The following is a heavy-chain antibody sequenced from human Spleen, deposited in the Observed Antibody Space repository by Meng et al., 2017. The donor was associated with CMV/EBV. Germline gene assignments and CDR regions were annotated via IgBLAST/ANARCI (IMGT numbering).Heavy chain of an antibody. CDR3: GRFWTNTSHWDS. CDR2: VYCDRST. J-gene: IGHJ4*02. CDR1: GVSVKYVLYY. V-gene: IGHV4-39*01. D-gene: IGHD2-2*01. Sequence: TVSGVSVKYVLYYWSWVRPPTGKGLEWVGTVYCDRSTYYNPSLESRVSISICTSKNRFSLKLTSVVAADTALYCYGRFWTNTSHWDSWGQGTLVTVSS.